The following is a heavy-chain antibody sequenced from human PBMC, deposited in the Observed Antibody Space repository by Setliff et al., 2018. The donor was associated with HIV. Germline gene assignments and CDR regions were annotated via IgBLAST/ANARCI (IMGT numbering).Heavy chain of an antibody. D-gene: IGHD7-27*01. CDR3: ASPYENNSGPDY. V-gene: IGHV1-2*02. CDR1: GFTFTGYY. J-gene: IGHJ4*02. CDR2: INPNNGDT. Sequence: ASVKVSCKPSGFTFTGYYLHWVRQAPGQGLEWMGWINPNNGDTNYEQRFQGRVTMTRDTSITTVYMVLNRLTPGDTAVYYCASPYENNSGPDYWGQGTPVTVAS.